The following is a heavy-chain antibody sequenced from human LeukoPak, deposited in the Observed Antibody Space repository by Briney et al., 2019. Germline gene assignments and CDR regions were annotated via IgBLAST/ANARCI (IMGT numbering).Heavy chain of an antibody. J-gene: IGHJ3*02. CDR3: TRGGPDAFDI. Sequence: GGSLRLSCTASGFTFGDYAMSWVRQAPGKGLEWVGFIRSKAYGGTTEYAASVKGRFTISRDDSKSIAYLQMNSLKTEDTAVYYCTRGGPDAFDIWAQGTMVTVSS. CDR2: IRSKAYGGTT. D-gene: IGHD5-12*01. CDR1: GFTFGDYA. V-gene: IGHV3-49*04.